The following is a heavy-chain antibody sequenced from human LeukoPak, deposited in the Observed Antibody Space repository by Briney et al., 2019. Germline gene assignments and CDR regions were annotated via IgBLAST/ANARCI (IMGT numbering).Heavy chain of an antibody. V-gene: IGHV3-23*01. CDR3: ARNYDILTGFYDY. Sequence: HSGGSLRLSCAASGFTFSSFAMSWVRQAPGKGLEWVSAISGSGGGTYYADSVKGRFTISRDNSKNTLYLQMNSLRAEDTAVYYCARNYDILTGFYDYWGQGTLVTVSS. D-gene: IGHD3-9*01. CDR2: ISGSGGGT. CDR1: GFTFSSFA. J-gene: IGHJ4*02.